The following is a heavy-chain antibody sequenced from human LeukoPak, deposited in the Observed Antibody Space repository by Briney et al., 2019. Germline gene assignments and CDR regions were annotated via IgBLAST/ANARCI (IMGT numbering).Heavy chain of an antibody. Sequence: GGSLRLSCAASRFTLSSYGIHWVRQAPGKGLQWVSGISPSGGGTYYADSVKGRFTISRDDSKNTLSLQMNSLRVEDTALYYCAQDVAWGAFDHWGQGTLVTVSS. CDR2: ISPSGGGT. CDR1: RFTLSSYG. D-gene: IGHD7-27*01. J-gene: IGHJ4*02. CDR3: AQDVAWGAFDH. V-gene: IGHV3-23*01.